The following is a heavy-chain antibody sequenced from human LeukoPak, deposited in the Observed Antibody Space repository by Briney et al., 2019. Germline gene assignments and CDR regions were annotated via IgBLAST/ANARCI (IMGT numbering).Heavy chain of an antibody. V-gene: IGHV4-34*01. D-gene: IGHD6-13*01. Sequence: SETLSLTCAVYGGSFSGYYWSWIRQPPGKGLEWIGEINHSGSTNYNPSLKSRVTISVDTSKNQFSLKLSSVAAADTAVYYCARGHSNSAAAGTHYFDYWGQGTLVTVSS. CDR2: INHSGST. CDR1: GGSFSGYY. CDR3: ARGHSNSAAAGTHYFDY. J-gene: IGHJ4*02.